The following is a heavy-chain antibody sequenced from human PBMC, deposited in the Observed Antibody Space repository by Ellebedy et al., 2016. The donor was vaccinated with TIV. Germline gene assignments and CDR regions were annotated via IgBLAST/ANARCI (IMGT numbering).Heavy chain of an antibody. CDR2: ISSSSISI. Sequence: GGSLRLSCEASGFTFSGYSMNWVRQAPGKGLEWVTYISSSSISIYYANSVKGRFTIFRDNAKNSLYLQMNSLRAEDTAVYYCASSKPHYYYYGMEVWGQGTTVTVSS. CDR1: GFTFSGYS. D-gene: IGHD1-14*01. J-gene: IGHJ6*02. CDR3: ASSKPHYYYYGMEV. V-gene: IGHV3-48*01.